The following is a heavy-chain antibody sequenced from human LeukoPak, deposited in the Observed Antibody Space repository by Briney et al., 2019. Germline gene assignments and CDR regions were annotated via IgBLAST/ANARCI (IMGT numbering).Heavy chain of an antibody. D-gene: IGHD1-26*01. CDR2: VKSDGSST. Sequence: GGSLRLSCAASGFTFSSYAMHWVRQAPGKGLVWVSRVKSDGSSTSYADSVKGRFTTSRDNAKNSLYLQMNSLRAEDTALYYCARSLVGASPCDYWGQGTLVTVSS. J-gene: IGHJ4*02. CDR1: GFTFSSYA. CDR3: ARSLVGASPCDY. V-gene: IGHV3-74*01.